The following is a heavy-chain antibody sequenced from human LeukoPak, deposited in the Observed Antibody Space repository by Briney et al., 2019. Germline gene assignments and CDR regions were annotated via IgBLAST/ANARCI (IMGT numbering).Heavy chain of an antibody. D-gene: IGHD2-2*01. CDR3: ASRVCSSTSCYYFDY. CDR2: INHNGST. V-gene: IGHV4-34*01. CDR1: GGSFSGYY. Sequence: SHTLSLTCAVYGGSFSGYYCSWIRQPPGKRLQSSGQINHNGSTNYNPSLKSRVTISVDTSKNQFSLKLSSVTAADAAVYYCASRVCSSTSCYYFDYWGQGTLVTVSS. J-gene: IGHJ4*02.